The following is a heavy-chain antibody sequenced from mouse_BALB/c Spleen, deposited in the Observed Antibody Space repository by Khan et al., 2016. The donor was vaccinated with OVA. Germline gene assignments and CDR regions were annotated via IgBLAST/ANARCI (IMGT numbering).Heavy chain of an antibody. CDR3: ARQPYYHYNVMDY. CDR2: IWSDGST. V-gene: IGHV2-6-1*01. J-gene: IGHJ4*01. D-gene: IGHD2-10*01. CDR1: GFSLTNYG. Sequence: QVTLKESGPGLVAPSQSLSITCTISGFSLTNYGVHWVRQPPGKGLEWLVVIWSDGSTTYNSALKSRLTITKDNSKSQVFLKMNSLQTDDTAIYFCARQPYYHYNVMDYWGQGISVTVSS.